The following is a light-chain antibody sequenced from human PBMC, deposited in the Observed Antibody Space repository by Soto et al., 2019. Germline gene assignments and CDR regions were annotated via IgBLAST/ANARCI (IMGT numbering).Light chain of an antibody. V-gene: IGKV3-20*01. J-gene: IGKJ2*01. CDR2: GAS. CDR1: QSVNSNY. CDR3: QQYGSPPPYT. Sequence: EIVLTQSPGTLSLSPGERATLSCKASQSVNSNYLAWYQQKPGQAPRFLNYGASSRATGIPDRFSGSGSGTDFTLTISRLEPEDFAVYYCQQYGSPPPYTFGVGTKLEIK.